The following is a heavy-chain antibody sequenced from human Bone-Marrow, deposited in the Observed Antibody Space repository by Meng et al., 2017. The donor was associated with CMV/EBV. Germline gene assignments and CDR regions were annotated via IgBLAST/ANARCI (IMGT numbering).Heavy chain of an antibody. CDR3: ARDLTKMDIVVVPAAASTYIWFDP. Sequence: SVKVSCKASGGTFNSYAISWVRRAPGQGLEWMGGIIPILGIANYAQKFQGRVTITADKSTSTAYMELSSLRSEDTAVYYCARDLTKMDIVVVPAAASTYIWFDPWGQGTLVTVSS. CDR1: GGTFNSYA. J-gene: IGHJ5*02. D-gene: IGHD2-2*03. V-gene: IGHV1-69*10. CDR2: IIPILGIA.